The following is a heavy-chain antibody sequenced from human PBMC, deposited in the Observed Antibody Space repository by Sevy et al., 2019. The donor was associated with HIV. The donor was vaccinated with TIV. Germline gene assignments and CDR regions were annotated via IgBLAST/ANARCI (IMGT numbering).Heavy chain of an antibody. CDR2: IITSFGTT. Sequence: ASVKVSCKASGFTFSSYTITWARQAPGQGLEWMGEIITSFGTTNYAQRFQDRVSITADGSTTTAYMELSSLRSDDTAVYYCARGITMIFGGGYYFDYWGQGTLVTVSS. V-gene: IGHV1-69*13. CDR1: GFTFSSYT. D-gene: IGHD3-22*01. CDR3: ARGITMIFGGGYYFDY. J-gene: IGHJ4*02.